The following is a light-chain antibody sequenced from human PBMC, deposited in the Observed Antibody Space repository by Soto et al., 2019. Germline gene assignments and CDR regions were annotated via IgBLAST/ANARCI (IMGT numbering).Light chain of an antibody. CDR3: QHYNGYPYT. J-gene: IGKJ2*01. CDR2: DAS. Sequence: DIQMTQSPSTLSASVGDRVTITCRASQSISSLLAWYQQKPGKAPKLLIYDASSLESGVPSRFSGSGSGTEFTLTINTLQADDSATYFCQHYNGYPYTFGPGTKVDI. V-gene: IGKV1-5*01. CDR1: QSISSL.